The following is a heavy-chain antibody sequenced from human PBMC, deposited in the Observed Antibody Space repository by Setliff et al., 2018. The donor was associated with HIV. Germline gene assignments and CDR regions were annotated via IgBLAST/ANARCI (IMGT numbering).Heavy chain of an antibody. J-gene: IGHJ3*02. V-gene: IGHV3-48*03. CDR1: RFSCSIYE. Sequence: GSLRLSCAASRFSCSIYEMNWVRQAPGKGLEWLSYISSSSGTILYVDSVQGRFTISRDNAKNSLYLQMNSLRAEDTAVYYCARSHYDSRGYYYRGDAFDIWGLGTMVTVSS. CDR3: ARSHYDSRGYYYRGDAFDI. D-gene: IGHD3-22*01. CDR2: ISSSSGTI.